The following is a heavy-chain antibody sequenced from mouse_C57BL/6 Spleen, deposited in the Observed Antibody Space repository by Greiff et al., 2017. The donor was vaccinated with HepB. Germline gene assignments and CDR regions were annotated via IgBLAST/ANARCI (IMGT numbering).Heavy chain of an antibody. J-gene: IGHJ1*03. CDR2: IYPGDGDT. CDR1: GYAFSSSW. CDR3: ARSGYYGSFDV. D-gene: IGHD1-1*01. Sequence: VKLQQSGPELVKPGASVKISCKASGYAFSSSWMNWVKQRPGKGLEWIGRIYPGDGDTNYNGKFKGKATLTADKSSSTAYMQLSSLTSEDSAVYFCARSGYYGSFDVWGTGTTVTVSS. V-gene: IGHV1-82*01.